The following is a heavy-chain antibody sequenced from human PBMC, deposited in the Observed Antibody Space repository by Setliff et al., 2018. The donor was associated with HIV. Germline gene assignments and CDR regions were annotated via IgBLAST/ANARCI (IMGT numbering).Heavy chain of an antibody. Sequence: AGGSLRLSCAASGFTFEDYGMSWVRQVPGKGLEWVSGISWSGGGTGYAASVKGRFTISRDNSKNMLYLEMNSLRAEDTAIYYCARDVTVRLSVEYYFDYWGQGTLVTVSS. CDR2: ISWSGGGT. D-gene: IGHD2-15*01. CDR3: ARDVTVRLSVEYYFDY. J-gene: IGHJ4*02. V-gene: IGHV3-20*04. CDR1: GFTFEDYG.